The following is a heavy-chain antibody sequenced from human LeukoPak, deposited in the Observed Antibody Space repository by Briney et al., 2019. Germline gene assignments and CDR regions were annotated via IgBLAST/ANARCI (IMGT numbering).Heavy chain of an antibody. CDR2: INPSGGST. CDR3: ARGDDSSGYYFDY. Sequence: ASVKVSCKASGYTFTSYYIHWVRQAPGQGLEWMGIINPSGGSTSYAQKFQGRVTMTRDTSISTAYMELSRLRSDDTAVYYCARGDDSSGYYFDYWGQGTLVTVSS. CDR1: GYTFTSYY. V-gene: IGHV1-46*01. D-gene: IGHD3-22*01. J-gene: IGHJ4*02.